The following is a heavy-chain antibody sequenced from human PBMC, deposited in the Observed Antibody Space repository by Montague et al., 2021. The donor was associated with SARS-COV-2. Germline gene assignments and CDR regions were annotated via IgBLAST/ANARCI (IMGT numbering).Heavy chain of an antibody. CDR1: GGSISSSSYY. Sequence: SETLSLTCAVSGGSISSSSYYWGWIRQPPGKGLEWIGSIHYSGSTYCNPSLKSRVSISVDTSKNQFSLKLSSVTAADTAVYYCARLWDTVYYYHGMDVWGQGTTVTVSS. J-gene: IGHJ6*02. CDR2: IHYSGST. V-gene: IGHV4-39*01. D-gene: IGHD1-26*01. CDR3: ARLWDTVYYYHGMDV.